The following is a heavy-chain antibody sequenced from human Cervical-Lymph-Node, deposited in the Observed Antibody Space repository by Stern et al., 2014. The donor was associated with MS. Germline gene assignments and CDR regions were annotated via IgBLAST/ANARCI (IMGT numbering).Heavy chain of an antibody. V-gene: IGHV1-69*01. D-gene: IGHD4-11*01. CDR1: GDTFTRHA. J-gene: IGHJ4*02. CDR2: ILPIFGTT. Sequence: VHLVESGAAVRKPGSSVKVSCQTSGDTFTRHAINWVRQAPGQGLEWMGGILPIFGTTNHAQKFRDRVTITADASTNTVYMELNSLRSEDTAVYFCARAGGSTVGYYVDYWGQGTLVTVSS. CDR3: ARAGGSTVGYYVDY.